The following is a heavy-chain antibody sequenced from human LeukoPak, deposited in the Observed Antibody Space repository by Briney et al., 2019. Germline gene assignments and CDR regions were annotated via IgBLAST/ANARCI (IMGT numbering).Heavy chain of an antibody. CDR1: GYSISSSKW. CDR3: ARLLWFENPDAFDI. D-gene: IGHD3-10*01. J-gene: IGHJ3*02. V-gene: IGHV4-28*01. CDR2: IYYSGST. Sequence: SETLSLTCAVSGYSISSSKWWGWIRQPPGQGLEWIGYIYYSGSTYYNPSLKSRVTMSVDTSKNQFSLKLSSVTAVDTAVYYCARLLWFENPDAFDIWGQGTMVTVSS.